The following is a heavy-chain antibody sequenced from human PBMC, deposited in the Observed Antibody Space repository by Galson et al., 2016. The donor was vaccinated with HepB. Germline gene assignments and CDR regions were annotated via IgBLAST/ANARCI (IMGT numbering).Heavy chain of an antibody. D-gene: IGHD2-2*01. V-gene: IGHV4-59*08. CDR1: GGSVTNSNY. CDR3: ARQDIVVVPPAGGSSYYYGLDV. Sequence: TLSLTCTVSGGSVTNSNYWNWIRQTPGKGLEWIGYIFYTGSTSLNPSLKSRVTISIDTSKNQFSLKLTSVTAADTAIYYCARQDIVVVPPAGGSSYYYGLDVCGQGTTVTVSS. J-gene: IGHJ6*02. CDR2: IFYTGST.